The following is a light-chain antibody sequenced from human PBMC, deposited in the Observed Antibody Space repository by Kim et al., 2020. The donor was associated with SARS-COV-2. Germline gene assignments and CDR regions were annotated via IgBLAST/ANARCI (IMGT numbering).Light chain of an antibody. CDR2: SNN. CDR3: AVWDDSLKQGV. CDR1: SSNIGSNN. Sequence: QSVLTQPPSASGTPGQRVTISCSGSSSNIGSNNVVWYQQFPGAAPNVLIHSNNQRPSGIPDRFSGSRSGTSASLAISGLQSGDKADYYCAVWDDSLKQGVFGGGTQLTVL. J-gene: IGLJ3*02. V-gene: IGLV1-44*01.